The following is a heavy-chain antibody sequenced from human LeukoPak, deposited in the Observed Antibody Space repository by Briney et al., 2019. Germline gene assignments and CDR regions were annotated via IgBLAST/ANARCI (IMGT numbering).Heavy chain of an antibody. CDR2: IYPGDSDT. CDR1: GYSFTTYW. D-gene: IGHD6-19*01. V-gene: IGHV5-51*01. J-gene: IGHJ4*02. CDR3: ALGMYRSGWRFDY. Sequence: GESLKISCEGSGYSFTTYWIGWVRQLPGKGLEWMGIIYPGDSDTRYRPSFQGQVTTSADKSISTAYLQWSSLKASDTAMYYCALGMYRSGWRFDYWGQGTLVTVSS.